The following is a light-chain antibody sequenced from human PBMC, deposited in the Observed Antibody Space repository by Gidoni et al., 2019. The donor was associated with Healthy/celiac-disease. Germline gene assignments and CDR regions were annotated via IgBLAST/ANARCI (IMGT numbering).Light chain of an antibody. V-gene: IGLV2-23*01. Sequence: QSALTQPASVSGSPGQSITISCTGTSRDVGSYTLVSWYQQHPGKAPKLMIYEGSKRPSGVSNRFSGSKSGNTASLTISGLQAEDEADYYCCSYAGSSTRVVFGGGTKLTVL. CDR1: SRDVGSYTL. CDR2: EGS. J-gene: IGLJ2*01. CDR3: CSYAGSSTRVV.